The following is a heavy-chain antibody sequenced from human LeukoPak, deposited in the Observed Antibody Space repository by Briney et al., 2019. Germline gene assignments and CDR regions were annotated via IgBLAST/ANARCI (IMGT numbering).Heavy chain of an antibody. CDR3: ARQAYENSGAHLDY. D-gene: IGHD3-22*01. V-gene: IGHV5-51*01. CDR2: IYPGDSHS. Sequence: GESLKISCKGSGYTFTNYWIGWVRQMPGKGLEWMGIIYPGDSHSRYSPSFQGQVTISADKSISTASLQWSSLKASDTAIYYCARQAYENSGAHLDYWGQGTLVTVSS. J-gene: IGHJ4*02. CDR1: GYTFTNYW.